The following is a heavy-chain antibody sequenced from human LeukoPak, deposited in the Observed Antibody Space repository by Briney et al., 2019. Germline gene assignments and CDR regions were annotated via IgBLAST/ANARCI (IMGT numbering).Heavy chain of an antibody. Sequence: GGSLRLSCAASGFTFSSYGMHWVRQAPGKGLEWVAVIWYDGSNKYYADSVKGRFTISRDNSKNTLYLQMNSLRAEDTAVYYCAAVVEIQRYYFDYWGQGTLVTLSS. CDR2: IWYDGSNK. V-gene: IGHV3-33*01. CDR1: GFTFSSYG. CDR3: AAVVEIQRYYFDY. D-gene: IGHD2-15*01. J-gene: IGHJ4*02.